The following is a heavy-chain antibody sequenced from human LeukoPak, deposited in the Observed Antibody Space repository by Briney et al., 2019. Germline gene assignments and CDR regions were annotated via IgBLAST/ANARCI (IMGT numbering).Heavy chain of an antibody. Sequence: GGTLRLSCAASGFTFSSYGMSWVRQAPGKGLEWVSAISGSGGSTYYADSVKGRFTISRDNSKNTLYLQMNSLRAEDTAVYYCAKYSGYDLPVMDVWGKGTTVTISS. CDR2: ISGSGGST. CDR3: AKYSGYDLPVMDV. CDR1: GFTFSSYG. V-gene: IGHV3-23*01. J-gene: IGHJ6*04. D-gene: IGHD5-12*01.